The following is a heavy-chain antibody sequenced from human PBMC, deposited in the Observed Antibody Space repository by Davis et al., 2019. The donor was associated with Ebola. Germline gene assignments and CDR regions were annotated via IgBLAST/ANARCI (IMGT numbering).Heavy chain of an antibody. CDR2: INHNSGGT. Sequence: ASVKVSCKASGYTFTGYYMHWVRQAPGQGLEWMGWINHNSGGTNYAQKFQGRVTRTRDTSISTAYMELSRLRSDDTAVYYCAREYSSSGGWFDPWGQGTLVTVSS. CDR3: AREYSSSGGWFDP. D-gene: IGHD6-6*01. V-gene: IGHV1-2*02. J-gene: IGHJ5*02. CDR1: GYTFTGYY.